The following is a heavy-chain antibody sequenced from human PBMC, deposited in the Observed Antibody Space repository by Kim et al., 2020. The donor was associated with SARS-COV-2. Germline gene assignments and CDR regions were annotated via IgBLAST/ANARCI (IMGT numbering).Heavy chain of an antibody. CDR2: IYHSGST. CDR3: ARVYSSGWYTRNWFDP. CDR1: GGSISSYY. Sequence: SETLSLTCTVSGGSISSYYWSWIRQPPGKGLEWIGYIYHSGSTNYNPSLKSRVTISVDTSKNQFSLKLSSVTAADTAVYYCARVYSSGWYTRNWFDPWGQGTLVTVSS. V-gene: IGHV4-59*13. J-gene: IGHJ5*02. D-gene: IGHD6-19*01.